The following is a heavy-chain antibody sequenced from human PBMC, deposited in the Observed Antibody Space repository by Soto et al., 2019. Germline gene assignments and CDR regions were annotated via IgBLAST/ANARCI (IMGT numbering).Heavy chain of an antibody. D-gene: IGHD3-16*01. CDR3: AKGLRRLLRTQYYYGLDV. J-gene: IGHJ6*02. V-gene: IGHV3-23*01. Sequence: EVQLLESGGGLVQPGGSLRLSCAASGFTFSPYAMTWVRQAPGKGLEWVSSISGSGGNTNYADSVKGRFTVSRDNSKRTLSLQMNSLTEEDMAIYYCAKGLRRLLRTQYYYGLDVWGRGTTVTVSS. CDR2: ISGSGGNT. CDR1: GFTFSPYA.